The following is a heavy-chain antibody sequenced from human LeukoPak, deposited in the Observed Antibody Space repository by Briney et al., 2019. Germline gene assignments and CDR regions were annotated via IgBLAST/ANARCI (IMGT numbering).Heavy chain of an antibody. Sequence: PGGSLTLSCAASGFTFNSYAMSWVRQAPGKGLEWVSVISGSGGSTYYADSGKGRFTISRDNSKNTLYLQMNSLRAEDTAVYYCARSRRRYYYGSGSYYRDINWFDPWGQGTLVTVSS. D-gene: IGHD3-10*01. CDR1: GFTFNSYA. J-gene: IGHJ5*02. CDR3: ARSRRRYYYGSGSYYRDINWFDP. V-gene: IGHV3-23*01. CDR2: ISGSGGST.